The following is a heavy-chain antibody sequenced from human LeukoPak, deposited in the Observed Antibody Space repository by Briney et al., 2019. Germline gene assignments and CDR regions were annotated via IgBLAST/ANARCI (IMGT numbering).Heavy chain of an antibody. Sequence: GGSLRLSCAASGFSFSSYWMSWFRQAPEKGLEWVATIKQDGSDKYEVDSVKGRFTISGDNAKNSMYLQMNSLRTEDTALYYCAKDGAECCGHGKDYFDYWGQGTLVTVSS. D-gene: IGHD5-12*01. CDR2: IKQDGSDK. J-gene: IGHJ4*02. CDR3: AKDGAECCGHGKDYFDY. V-gene: IGHV3-7*03. CDR1: GFSFSSYW.